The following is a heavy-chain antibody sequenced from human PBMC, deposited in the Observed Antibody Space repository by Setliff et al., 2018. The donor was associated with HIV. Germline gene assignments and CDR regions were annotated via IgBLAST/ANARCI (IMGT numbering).Heavy chain of an antibody. V-gene: IGHV1-18*01. J-gene: IGHJ6*02. CDR3: ARDVEHMMVV. CDR1: GYTFTAYG. Sequence: ASVKVSCKPSGYTFTAYGLSWVRQAPGQGLEWMGWISTYSDETSYAQKLQGRVTMTTDTSTSTAYMELRRLRFDDTAVYYCARDVEHMMVVWGQGTTVTVSS. CDR2: ISTYSDET.